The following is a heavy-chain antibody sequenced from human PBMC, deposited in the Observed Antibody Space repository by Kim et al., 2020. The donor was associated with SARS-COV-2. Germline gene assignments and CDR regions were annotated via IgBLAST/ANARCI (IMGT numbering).Heavy chain of an antibody. CDR3: AKDMIWEVRDSSGYYYGGFDY. CDR2: IWYDGSNK. CDR1: GFTFSSYG. V-gene: IGHV3-33*06. D-gene: IGHD3-22*01. J-gene: IGHJ4*02. Sequence: GGSLRLSCAASGFTFSSYGMHWVRQAPGKGLEWVAVIWYDGSNKYYVDSVKGRFTISRDNSKNTLYLQMNSLRAEDTAVYYCAKDMIWEVRDSSGYYYGGFDYWGQGTLGTVSS.